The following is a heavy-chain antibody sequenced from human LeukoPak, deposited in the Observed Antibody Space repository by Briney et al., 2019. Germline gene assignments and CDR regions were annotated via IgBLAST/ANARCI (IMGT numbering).Heavy chain of an antibody. CDR1: GFTFSTCA. D-gene: IGHD2-8*01. Sequence: GGSLRLSCAASGFTFSTCAMSWVRQAPGKGLEWVSSISASGTSPYYTDSVKGRFTISRDTSKNTLSLQMNSLRVDDTAVYYCAKGSIMLWVGGQGTLVTVSS. V-gene: IGHV3-23*01. CDR3: AKGSIMLWV. CDR2: ISASGTSP. J-gene: IGHJ4*02.